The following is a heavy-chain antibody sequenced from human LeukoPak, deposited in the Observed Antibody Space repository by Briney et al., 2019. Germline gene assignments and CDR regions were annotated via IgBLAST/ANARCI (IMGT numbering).Heavy chain of an antibody. J-gene: IGHJ4*02. D-gene: IGHD6-19*01. CDR1: GGSISSGSYY. CDR2: IFYIGST. CDR3: ARHPSVAGTKGGFDH. V-gene: IGHV4-61*09. Sequence: SRTLSLTCTVSGGSISSGSYYWSWVRQPAGKGLEWIGYIFYIGSTNYNPSLKSRVTISVDTSKNQFSLKLSSVTAADTAVYYCARHPSVAGTKGGFDHWGQGTLVTVSS.